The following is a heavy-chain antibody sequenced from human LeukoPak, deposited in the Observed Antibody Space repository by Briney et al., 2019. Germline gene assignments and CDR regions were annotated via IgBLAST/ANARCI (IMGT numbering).Heavy chain of an antibody. V-gene: IGHV3-30*02. CDR2: IRYDGDNK. D-gene: IGHD3-10*01. CDR1: GFTFSIYG. Sequence: GSLRLSCAASGFTFSIYGMHWVRQAPGKGLEWVAYIRYDGDNKYYADSVKGRFTISRDNSKNTLYLQMTGLRAEDTAVYYCARQGRTRYYYGSGTYYFDYWGQGTLVTVSS. J-gene: IGHJ4*02. CDR3: ARQGRTRYYYGSGTYYFDY.